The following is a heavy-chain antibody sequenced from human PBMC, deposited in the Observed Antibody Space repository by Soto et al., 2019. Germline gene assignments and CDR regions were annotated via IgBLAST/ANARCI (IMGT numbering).Heavy chain of an antibody. CDR2: INPSGGST. J-gene: IGHJ3*02. CDR1: GYTFTSYY. V-gene: IGHV1-46*01. Sequence: GASVKVSCKASGYTFTSYYMHWVRQAPGQGLEWMGIINPSGGSTSYAQKFQGRVTMTRDTSTSTVYMELSSLRAEDTAVYYCARIQLGYDAFDIWGQGTMVTVSS. CDR3: ARIQLGYDAFDI. D-gene: IGHD6-6*01.